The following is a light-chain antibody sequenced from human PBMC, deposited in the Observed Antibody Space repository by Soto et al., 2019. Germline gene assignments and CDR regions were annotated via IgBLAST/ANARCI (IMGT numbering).Light chain of an antibody. CDR1: QSVTTQ. CDR2: GAS. CDR3: QQYDRSTRT. Sequence: IELPLSPSTLSSSPGDRATLSCRASQSVTTQLAWYQQKPGQAPRLLIYGASSRATGVPDRISGSGSGTDFTLTISRLQPEDFAVYYCQQYDRSTRTVGQGTKVDNK. J-gene: IGKJ1*01. V-gene: IGKV3-20*01.